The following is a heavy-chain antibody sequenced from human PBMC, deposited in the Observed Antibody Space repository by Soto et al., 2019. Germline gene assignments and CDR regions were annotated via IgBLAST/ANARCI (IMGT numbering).Heavy chain of an antibody. Sequence: SETLSLTCAVYGGSFSGYYWSWIRQPPGKGLEWIGEVNHSGSTNYNPSLKSRVTISVDTSKNQFSLKLSSVTAADTAVYYCARRGGIDTAMVKFDYWGQGTLVTVSS. D-gene: IGHD5-18*01. CDR3: ARRGGIDTAMVKFDY. CDR1: GGSFSGYY. J-gene: IGHJ4*02. CDR2: VNHSGST. V-gene: IGHV4-34*01.